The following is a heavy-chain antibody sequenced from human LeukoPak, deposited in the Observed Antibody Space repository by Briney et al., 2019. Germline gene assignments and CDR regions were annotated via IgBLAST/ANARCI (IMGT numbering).Heavy chain of an antibody. V-gene: IGHV4-39*01. J-gene: IGHJ4*02. CDR2: IYYSGST. D-gene: IGHD3-3*01. CDR3: ARRVDFWSGSYPSSHLDY. CDR1: GGSISSSSYY. Sequence: PSETLSLTCTVSGGSISSSSYYWGWIRQPPGKGLEWIGSIYYSGSTYYNPSLKSRVTISIDTSKSQFSLRLNSMTAADTAVYYCARRVDFWSGSYPSSHLDYWGQGTLVTVSS.